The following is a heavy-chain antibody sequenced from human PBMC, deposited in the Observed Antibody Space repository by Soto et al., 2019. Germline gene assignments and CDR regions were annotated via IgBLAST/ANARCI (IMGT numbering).Heavy chain of an antibody. J-gene: IGHJ3*02. CDR1: RFTFSNYA. CDR3: AKAQYCSGGSCYGWGDAFDI. Sequence: EVQLLESGGGLVQPGGSLRLSCVASRFTFSNYAMNWVRQAPGKGLAWVSAISDSSGRTYYADSVKGRFTVSRDNSKNTLYLQMNSLRAEDTAVYYCAKAQYCSGGSCYGWGDAFDIWGQGTMVTVSS. V-gene: IGHV3-23*01. CDR2: ISDSSGRT. D-gene: IGHD2-15*01.